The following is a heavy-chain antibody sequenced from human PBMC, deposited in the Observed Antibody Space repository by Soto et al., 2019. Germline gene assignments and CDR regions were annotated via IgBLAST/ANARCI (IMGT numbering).Heavy chain of an antibody. CDR3: ARQLWYCSGGSCYSPLVY. V-gene: IGHV1-69*13. D-gene: IGHD2-15*01. CDR2: IIPIFGTA. CDR1: GGTFSSYA. Sequence: SVKVSCKASGGTFSSYAISWVRQAPGQGPEWMGGIIPIFGTANYAQKFHGRVTITADESTSTAYMELRSLRSEDTAVYYCARQLWYCSGGSCYSPLVYWGQGTLVTVSS. J-gene: IGHJ4*02.